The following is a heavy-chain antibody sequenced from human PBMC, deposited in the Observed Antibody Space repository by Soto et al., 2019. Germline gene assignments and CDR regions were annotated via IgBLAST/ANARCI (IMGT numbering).Heavy chain of an antibody. V-gene: IGHV3-11*01. J-gene: IGHJ6*02. CDR3: AGGGGYGGPSYSGMDV. CDR1: GFTFSDYY. Sequence: PVGSLRLSGAPSGFTFSDYYMSCIRQAPGNGLEWVAYITSSGRTIFYADPVKGRFTISREKAKTSLYLQMKSASAEDSAVYYCAGGGGYGGPSYSGMDVWGQGTTVTVSS. D-gene: IGHD3-16*01. CDR2: ITSSGRTI.